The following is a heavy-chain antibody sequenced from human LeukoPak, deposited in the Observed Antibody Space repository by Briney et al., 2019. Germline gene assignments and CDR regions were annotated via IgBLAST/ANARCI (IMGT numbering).Heavy chain of an antibody. CDR2: IYSGSDYI. CDR1: GFTFSSDR. Sequence: GGSLRLSCVASGFTFSSDRMNWVRQAPGKGLEWVSTIYSGSDYIYYADSVKGRFTISRDNAKNSLYLQMISLRAEDTAIYYCARDLPVSGAYHQFDSWGQGTLVTVSS. V-gene: IGHV3-21*01. D-gene: IGHD4/OR15-4a*01. CDR3: ARDLPVSGAYHQFDS. J-gene: IGHJ4*02.